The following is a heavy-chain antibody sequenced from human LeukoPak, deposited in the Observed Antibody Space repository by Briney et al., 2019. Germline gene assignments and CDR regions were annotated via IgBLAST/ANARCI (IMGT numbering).Heavy chain of an antibody. Sequence: SVKVSCKGSGGTFSSYAISWVRQAPGQGLEWMGGIIPIFCTANYAQKFQGRVTITADGSTSTAYMELSSLRSEDTAVYYCARARTIFGVVPYYYYYYMDVWGKGTTVTVSS. CDR3: ARARTIFGVVPYYYYYYMDV. J-gene: IGHJ6*03. V-gene: IGHV1-69*13. CDR2: IIPIFCTA. D-gene: IGHD3-3*01. CDR1: GGTFSSYA.